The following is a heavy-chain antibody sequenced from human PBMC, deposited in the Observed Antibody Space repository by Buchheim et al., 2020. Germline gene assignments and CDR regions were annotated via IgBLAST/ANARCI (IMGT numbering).Heavy chain of an antibody. D-gene: IGHD5-24*01. V-gene: IGHV4-34*01. Sequence: QVQLQQWGAGLLKPSETLSLTCGVYGGSFSGYYWSWTRQPPGKGLEWIGEINQGGGTTYNPSLKSRVTMSVDTSKNHFSLKLISVTAADTAMYYCARGRRMEMELVYWGQGSL. J-gene: IGHJ4*02. CDR3: ARGRRMEMELVY. CDR2: INQGGGT. CDR1: GGSFSGYY.